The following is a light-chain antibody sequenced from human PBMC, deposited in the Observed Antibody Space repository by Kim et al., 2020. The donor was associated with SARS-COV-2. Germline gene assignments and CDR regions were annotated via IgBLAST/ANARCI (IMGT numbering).Light chain of an antibody. Sequence: ALGQTVRITCHGDSLRSYYASWYQQKPGQAPVLVIYGKNNRPSGIPDRFSGSSSGNTASLTITGAQAEEEADYYCNSRDSSGNHYVFGTGTKVTVL. V-gene: IGLV3-19*01. J-gene: IGLJ1*01. CDR3: NSRDSSGNHYV. CDR2: GKN. CDR1: SLRSYY.